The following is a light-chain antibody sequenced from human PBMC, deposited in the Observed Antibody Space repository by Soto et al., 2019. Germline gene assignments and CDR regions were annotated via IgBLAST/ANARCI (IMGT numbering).Light chain of an antibody. CDR2: GSS. J-gene: IGKJ2*01. V-gene: IGKV3-20*01. CDR1: ENVSNNY. Sequence: EVVLTESPGTLSLSPGERATLSCRASENVSNNYLAWYQQKPGQAPRLLIFGSSDRAAGIPDRFSGSPSGTDFTLTIIRLEPEDSAVYYCQQYGCSPPYTFGHGTKLEIK. CDR3: QQYGCSPPYT.